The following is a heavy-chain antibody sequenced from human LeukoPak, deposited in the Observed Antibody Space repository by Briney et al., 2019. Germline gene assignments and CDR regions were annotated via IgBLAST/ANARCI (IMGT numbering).Heavy chain of an antibody. CDR3: ASEYYYDNSGYYSLAH. V-gene: IGHV4-4*07. D-gene: IGHD3-22*01. Sequence: SETLSLTCTVSGASISSYYWSWIRQPAGKGLEWIGRIYTSGNTNYNPSLKSRVSMSVDTSKNQFSLKLSSVTAADTAVYYCASEYYYDNSGYYSLAHWGQGTLVTVSS. CDR1: GASISSYY. J-gene: IGHJ4*02. CDR2: IYTSGNT.